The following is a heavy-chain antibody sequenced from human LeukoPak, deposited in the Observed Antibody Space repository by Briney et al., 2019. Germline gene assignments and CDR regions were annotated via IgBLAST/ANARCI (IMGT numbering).Heavy chain of an antibody. CDR1: GGSFSGYY. CDR2: IYTSGST. V-gene: IGHV4-59*10. D-gene: IGHD6-13*01. CDR3: ASTGSSWYYGSGGIDY. Sequence: SETLSLTCAVYGGSFSGYYWSWIRQPAGKGPEWIGRIYTSGSTNYNPSLKSRVTMSVDTSKNQFSLKLSSVTAADTAVYYCASTGSSWYYGSGGIDYWGQGTLVTVSS. J-gene: IGHJ4*02.